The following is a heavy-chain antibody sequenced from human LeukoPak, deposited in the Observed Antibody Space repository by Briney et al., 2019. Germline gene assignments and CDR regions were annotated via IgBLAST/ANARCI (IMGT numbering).Heavy chain of an antibody. D-gene: IGHD3-22*01. J-gene: IGHJ2*01. CDR3: ARVVVAPWYFDL. Sequence: GGALRLSCAAPGFTVSTKYMNWGRPGPGKGPEGVSLIYSGGSTYYADSVKGRFTISRDNSKNTLYLQMNSLRAEDTAVYYCARVVVAPWYFDLWGRGTLVTVSS. CDR1: GFTVSTKY. V-gene: IGHV3-66*01. CDR2: IYSGGST.